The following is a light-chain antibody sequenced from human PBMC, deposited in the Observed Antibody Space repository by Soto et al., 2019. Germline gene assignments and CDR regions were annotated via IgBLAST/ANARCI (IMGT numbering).Light chain of an antibody. CDR1: QSLLHKNGNNY. J-gene: IGKJ1*01. CDR2: MGF. CDR3: MQALQTPRT. V-gene: IGKV2-28*01. Sequence: DIVMTQSPLSLPVTPGEAVSISCRSSQSLLHKNGNNYFNWYLQKPGQSPQVLIYMGFKRASGVPDRFSGSGSGTYFTLKISRVEAEDAGVYYCMQALQTPRTFGQETKVEIK.